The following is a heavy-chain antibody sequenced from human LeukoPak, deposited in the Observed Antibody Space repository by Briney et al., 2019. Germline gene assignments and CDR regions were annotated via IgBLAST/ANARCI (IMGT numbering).Heavy chain of an antibody. Sequence: GGSLRLSCAASGFTFSSYAMSWVRQAPGKGLEWVAAISGGGGSTYYADSVKGRFTISRDNSKNTLYPQMNSLRAEDTAVYYCAKGRGYCSGGSCYPTFFDYWGQGTLVTVSS. CDR3: AKGRGYCSGGSCYPTFFDY. CDR1: GFTFSSYA. J-gene: IGHJ4*02. V-gene: IGHV3-23*01. D-gene: IGHD2-15*01. CDR2: ISGGGGST.